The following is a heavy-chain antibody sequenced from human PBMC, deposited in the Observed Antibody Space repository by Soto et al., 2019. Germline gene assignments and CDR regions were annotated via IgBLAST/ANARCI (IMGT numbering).Heavy chain of an antibody. CDR2: ISGSGDTS. CDR1: EFTFSSSA. V-gene: IGHV3-23*01. J-gene: IGHJ4*02. Sequence: EVQLLESGGGLVPPGGSLSLSCADSEFTFSSSAMSWVRQAPGKGLEWVSAISGSGDTSYYADSVKGRFTISRDNSKNTVLSQMNRLRAEDTANFCRSKGDNTNFRGRKIDYLGQGTLVTVSS. CDR3: SKGDNTNFRGRKIDY. D-gene: IGHD3-10*01.